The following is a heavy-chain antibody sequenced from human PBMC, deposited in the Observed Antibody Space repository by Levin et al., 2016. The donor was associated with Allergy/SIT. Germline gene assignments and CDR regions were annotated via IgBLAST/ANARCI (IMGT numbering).Heavy chain of an antibody. J-gene: IGHJ4*02. CDR3: ASTTPTATTVTGPWCFEN. CDR2: LRLSSGVT. D-gene: IGHD4-11*01. CDR1: GGSVITGSSS. Sequence: SETLSLTCVVSGGSVITGSSSWGWIRQPPEKGLEWIGGLRLSSGVTSYNSSLRSRAWISVDTSRNHISLELTSASAADTALYFCASTTPTATTVTGPWCFENWGQGVMVTVS. V-gene: IGHV4-30-2*01.